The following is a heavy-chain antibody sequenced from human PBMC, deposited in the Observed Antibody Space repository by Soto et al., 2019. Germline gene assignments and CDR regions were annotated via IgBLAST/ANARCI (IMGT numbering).Heavy chain of an antibody. D-gene: IGHD2-2*01. CDR1: GGSFSGYY. Sequence: PSETLSLTCAVYGGSFSGYYWSRIRQPPGKGLEWIGEINHSGSTNYNPSLKSRVTISVDTSKNQFSLKLSSVTAADTAVYYCARGKKYCSSTSCYGGGYYYYGMDVWGQGTTVTVSS. J-gene: IGHJ6*02. CDR2: INHSGST. V-gene: IGHV4-34*01. CDR3: ARGKKYCSSTSCYGGGYYYYGMDV.